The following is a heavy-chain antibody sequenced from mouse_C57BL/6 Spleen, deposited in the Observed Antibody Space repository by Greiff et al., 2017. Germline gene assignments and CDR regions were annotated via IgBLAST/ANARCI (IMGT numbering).Heavy chain of an antibody. Sequence: VQLQQSGAELVRPGASVTLSCKASGYTFTDYEMHWVKQTPVHGLEWIGAIDPETGGTAYNQKFKGKAILTADKSSSTAYMELRSLTSEDSAVYYCTRGDLLRYPDDWGQGTTLTVSS. V-gene: IGHV1-15*01. J-gene: IGHJ2*01. CDR2: IDPETGGT. D-gene: IGHD1-1*01. CDR1: GYTFTDYE. CDR3: TRGDLLRYPDD.